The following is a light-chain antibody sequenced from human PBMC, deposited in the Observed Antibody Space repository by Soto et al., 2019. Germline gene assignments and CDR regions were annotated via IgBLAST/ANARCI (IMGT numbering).Light chain of an antibody. J-gene: IGLJ3*02. V-gene: IGLV4-69*01. CDR3: QSLGTGIQV. Sequence: QPVLTQSPSASASLGASVKLTCTLSSGYSTYAIAWHQQQSEKGPRFLMNINYDGTHRKGDGFFDRFSGSSSGAERHLTISRLQSEDEADYYCQSLGTGIQVFGGGTKVTVL. CDR2: INYDGTH. CDR1: SGYSTYA.